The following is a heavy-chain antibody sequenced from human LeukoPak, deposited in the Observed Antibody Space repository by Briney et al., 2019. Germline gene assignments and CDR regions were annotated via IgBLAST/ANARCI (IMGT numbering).Heavy chain of an antibody. CDR3: AKVGFSEMEWLLYSDH. Sequence: QAGGSLRLSCAASGLTFSSYAMSWVRQAPGKGLEWVSAISGSSGHTYYADSVKGRFTISRDISKNTLYLQMNSLRAEDTAVYYCAKVGFSEMEWLLYSDHWGQGTLVTVSS. J-gene: IGHJ4*02. D-gene: IGHD3-3*01. CDR2: ISGSSGHT. V-gene: IGHV3-23*01. CDR1: GLTFSSYA.